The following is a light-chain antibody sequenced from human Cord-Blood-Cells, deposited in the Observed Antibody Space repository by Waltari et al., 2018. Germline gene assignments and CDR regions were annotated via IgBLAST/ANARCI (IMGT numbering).Light chain of an antibody. CDR3: QQYNSYPIT. CDR2: AAS. J-gene: IGKJ5*01. Sequence: DLQMTQSPFSLSASVGARATITRRASQGIISWLAWYQQKPEKAPKSLFYAASSVQSGIPSRFSGSVSGTDFTLTISSLQPEDFATYYCQQYNSYPITFGQGTRREIK. CDR1: QGIISW. V-gene: IGKV1D-16*01.